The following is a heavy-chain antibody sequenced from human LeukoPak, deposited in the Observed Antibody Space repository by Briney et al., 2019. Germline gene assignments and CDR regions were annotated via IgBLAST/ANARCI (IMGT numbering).Heavy chain of an antibody. Sequence: GGSLRLSCAASGFTFSSYAMNWVRQAPGKGLEWISYISSSGGNIYFADSVKGRFTMSRDNARGSLYLQMNSLTADDTAIYYCARRRDYFDYWGQGTLVTVSS. V-gene: IGHV3-21*04. CDR3: ARRRDYFDY. CDR2: ISSSGGNI. CDR1: GFTFSSYA. J-gene: IGHJ4*02.